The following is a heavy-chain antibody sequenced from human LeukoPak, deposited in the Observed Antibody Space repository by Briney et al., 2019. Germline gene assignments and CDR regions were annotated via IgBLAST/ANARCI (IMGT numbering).Heavy chain of an antibody. D-gene: IGHD4-17*01. CDR2: IHYTGRA. CDR3: ARHLDNGDYKKTFDI. CDR1: GGSISSSTYY. J-gene: IGHJ3*02. Sequence: NPSETLSLTCSVFGGSISSSTYYWVWIRQPPGKGLEPIASIHYTGRAYYNPSLKSRVTISADTSKNHFSLKLTSVTAADTAVYYCARHLDNGDYKKTFDIWGQGTMVTVSS. V-gene: IGHV4-39*01.